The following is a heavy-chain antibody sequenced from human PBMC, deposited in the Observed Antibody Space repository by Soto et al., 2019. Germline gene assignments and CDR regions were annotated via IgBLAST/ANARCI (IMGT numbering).Heavy chain of an antibody. D-gene: IGHD3-3*01. Sequence: SETLSLTCAVYGGSFSGYYWSWIRQPPGKGLEWIGEINHSGSTNYNPSLKSRVTISVDTSKNQFSLKLSSVTAADTAVYYCARGSPYYDFWSGYTYWGQGTLVTVSS. CDR3: ARGSPYYDFWSGYTY. CDR1: GGSFSGYY. CDR2: INHSGST. V-gene: IGHV4-34*01. J-gene: IGHJ4*02.